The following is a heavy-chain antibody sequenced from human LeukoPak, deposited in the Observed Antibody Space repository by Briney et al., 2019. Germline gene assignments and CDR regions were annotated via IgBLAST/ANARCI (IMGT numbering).Heavy chain of an antibody. CDR3: AKDRLKWELPGGFDY. CDR1: GFTFSSYG. D-gene: IGHD1-26*01. V-gene: IGHV3-30*02. Sequence: GGSLRLSCAASGFTFSSYGMHWVRQAPGKGLEWVAFMRYDGSNKYYADSVKGRFTISRDNSKNTLYLQMNSLRAEDTAVYYCAKDRLKWELPGGFDYWGRGTLVTVSS. CDR2: MRYDGSNK. J-gene: IGHJ4*02.